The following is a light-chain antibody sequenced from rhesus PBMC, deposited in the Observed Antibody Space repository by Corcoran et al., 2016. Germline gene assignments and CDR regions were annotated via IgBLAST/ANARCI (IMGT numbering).Light chain of an antibody. CDR3: QQQKSNPYN. CDR2: LSS. V-gene: IGKV1-33*02. Sequence: DIQMTQSPSCLSASIGDIVTIICQAIQGIRNWLAWYQQKPGKARKLLIYLSSSLQSGVPSRFSGSGCWNEFTLTISSLQPEDFATYFCQQQKSNPYNFGQGAKVEIK. CDR1: QGIRNW. J-gene: IGKJ2*01.